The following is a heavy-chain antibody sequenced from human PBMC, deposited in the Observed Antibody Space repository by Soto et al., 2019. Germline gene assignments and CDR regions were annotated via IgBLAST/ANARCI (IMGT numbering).Heavy chain of an antibody. CDR1: GGTFSSYV. D-gene: IGHD3-3*01. Sequence: QVQLVQSGAEVKKPGSSVKVSCKASGGTFSSYVISWVRQAPGQGLEWMGGINPIFGTANYAQKFQGRVKITADESTSTAYMELFSLRSEDTAGYYCAGAYYDFWSGYWTQNWFDPWGQGTLVTVSS. CDR3: AGAYYDFWSGYWTQNWFDP. CDR2: INPIFGTA. V-gene: IGHV1-69*12. J-gene: IGHJ5*02.